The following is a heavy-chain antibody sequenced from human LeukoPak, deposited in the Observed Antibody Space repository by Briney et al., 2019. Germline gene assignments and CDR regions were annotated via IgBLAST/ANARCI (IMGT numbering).Heavy chain of an antibody. D-gene: IGHD3-22*01. Sequence: ASVKVSCKASGGTFSSYAISWVRQAPGQGLEWMGRINPSGGRTTYAQNFQGRVTMTRDTSTSTVYMELNSLRSEDTAVYYCARDRHYYDSSGYYDYWGQGTLVTVSS. V-gene: IGHV1-46*01. CDR3: ARDRHYYDSSGYYDY. CDR1: GGTFSSYA. CDR2: INPSGGRT. J-gene: IGHJ4*02.